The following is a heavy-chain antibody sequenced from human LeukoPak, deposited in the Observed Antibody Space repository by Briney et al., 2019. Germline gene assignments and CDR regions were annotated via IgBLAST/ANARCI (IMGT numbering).Heavy chain of an antibody. CDR3: ARLGGDAYFYYYYYYMDV. V-gene: IGHV4-39*01. J-gene: IGHJ6*03. CDR2: IYYSGST. D-gene: IGHD3-16*01. CDR1: GGSISSSSYY. Sequence: PSETLSLTCTVSGGSISSSSYYWGWIRQPPGRGLEWFGSIYYSGSTYYNPSLKSRVTISVDTSKNQFSLKLSSVTAADTAVNYCARLGGDAYFYYYYYYMDVWGKGTTVTVSS.